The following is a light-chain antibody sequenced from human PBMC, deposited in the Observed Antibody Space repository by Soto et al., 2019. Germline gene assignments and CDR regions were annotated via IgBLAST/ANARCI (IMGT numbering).Light chain of an antibody. CDR1: SSDVGSYNR. Sequence: QSALTQPPSVSGSPGQSVTISCTGTSSDVGSYNRVSWYQQPPGTVPKLLIYDVSHRSSGVPHRFSGSKSGNTASLTISGLQAEDEGDYFCTAYTTTSILLFGGGTQLTVL. J-gene: IGLJ2*01. V-gene: IGLV2-18*02. CDR2: DVS. CDR3: TAYTTTSILL.